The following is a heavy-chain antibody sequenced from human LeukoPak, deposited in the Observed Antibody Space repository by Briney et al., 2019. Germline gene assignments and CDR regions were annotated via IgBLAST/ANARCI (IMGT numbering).Heavy chain of an antibody. CDR2: IYYSGST. J-gene: IGHJ4*02. V-gene: IGHV4-59*01. Sequence: SETLSLTCTISGGSISDYYWSWIRQPPGKGLEWIGYIYYSGSTHYNPSLKSRVTISVDTSKNQFSLKLTSVTAADTAVYYCARDMGSAAGHDYWGQGTLVTVSS. D-gene: IGHD6-13*01. CDR3: ARDMGSAAGHDY. CDR1: GGSISDYY.